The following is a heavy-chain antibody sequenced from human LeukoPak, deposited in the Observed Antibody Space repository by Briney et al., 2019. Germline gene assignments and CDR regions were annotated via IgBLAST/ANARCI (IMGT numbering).Heavy chain of an antibody. CDR1: GFTFSTFV. V-gene: IGHV3-30*18. CDR2: ISSDGNNQ. CDR3: AKRSSSEYYFDY. Sequence: PGGSLRLSCAASGFTFSTFVMHWGRQAPGKGLEWVASISSDGNNQYYVDSAKGRFTISRDNSKNTLYLQMSSLRPEDTAIYYCAKRSSSEYYFDYWGQGALVTVSS. J-gene: IGHJ4*02.